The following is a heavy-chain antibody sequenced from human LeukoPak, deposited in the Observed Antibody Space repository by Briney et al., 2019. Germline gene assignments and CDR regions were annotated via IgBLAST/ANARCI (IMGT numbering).Heavy chain of an antibody. CDR3: AREYTSGSYYIDY. V-gene: IGHV3-11*01. D-gene: IGHD3-10*01. CDR2: ISSSSPTM. CDR1: GFTFSDYY. J-gene: IGHJ4*02. Sequence: GGSLRLSCAASGFTFSDYYMSWIRQAPGKGLEWVSYISSSSPTMYYASAEEGRFSISRNNAKNSLYLQMNSRRAEDTAMYYCAREYTSGSYYIDYWGQGTLVTVSS.